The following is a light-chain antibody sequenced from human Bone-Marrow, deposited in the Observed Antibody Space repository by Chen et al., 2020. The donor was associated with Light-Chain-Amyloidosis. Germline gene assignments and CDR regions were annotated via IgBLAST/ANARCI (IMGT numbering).Light chain of an antibody. CDR1: DLTTKY. Sequence: SYELTQPPSVSVSPGQTARITLSGDDLTTKYAYWYQQKPGQAPVLVIHRDTERPTGISERFSGSSSGTTATLTISGVQAEDEADYHCQSADSSGTYEVIFGGGTKLTVL. CDR3: QSADSSGTYEVI. J-gene: IGLJ2*01. CDR2: RDT. V-gene: IGLV3-25*03.